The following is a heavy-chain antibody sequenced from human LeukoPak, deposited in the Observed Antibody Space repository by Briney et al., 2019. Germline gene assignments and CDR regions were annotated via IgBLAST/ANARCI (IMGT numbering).Heavy chain of an antibody. CDR3: ARENIPVAGTLPDY. CDR1: GYTFTGYY. Sequence: ASVKVSCKASGYTFTGYYMHWLRQAPGQGLEWMGRINPNSGGTNYAQKFQGRVTMTRDTSISTAYMELSRLRSDDTAVYYCARENIPVAGTLPDYWGHGTLVTVSS. J-gene: IGHJ4*01. V-gene: IGHV1-2*06. CDR2: INPNSGGT. D-gene: IGHD6-19*01.